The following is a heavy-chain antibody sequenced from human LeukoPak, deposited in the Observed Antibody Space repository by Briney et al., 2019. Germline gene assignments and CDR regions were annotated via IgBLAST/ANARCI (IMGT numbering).Heavy chain of an antibody. CDR3: ARRAGAHSHPYDY. V-gene: IGHV3-53*01. J-gene: IGHJ4*02. Sequence: GGSLRLSCTVSGFTVSSNSMSWVRQAPGKGLEWVSFIYSDNTHYSDSVKGRFTISRDNSKNTLYLQMNSLRAEDTAVYYCARRAGAHSHPYDYWGQGTLVTVSS. CDR2: IYSDNT. CDR1: GFTVSSNS. D-gene: IGHD4/OR15-4a*01.